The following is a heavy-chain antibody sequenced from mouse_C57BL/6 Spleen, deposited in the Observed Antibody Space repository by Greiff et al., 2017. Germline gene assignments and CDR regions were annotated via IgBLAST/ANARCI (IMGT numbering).Heavy chain of an antibody. J-gene: IGHJ4*01. V-gene: IGHV5-17*01. D-gene: IGHD1-1*01. CDR1: GFTFSDYG. CDR2: ISSGSSTI. Sequence: EVKLMESGGGLVKPGGSLKLSCAASGFTFSDYGMHWVRQAPEKGLEWVAYISSGSSTIYYADTVKGRFTISRDNAKNTLFLQMTSLRSEDTAMYYCATLTTVVVGDYWGQGTSVTVSS. CDR3: ATLTTVVVGDY.